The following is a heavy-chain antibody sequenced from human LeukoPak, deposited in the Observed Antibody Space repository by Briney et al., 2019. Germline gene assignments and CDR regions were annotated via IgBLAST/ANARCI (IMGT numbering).Heavy chain of an antibody. D-gene: IGHD3-9*01. Sequence: GGSLRLSCAASGLSVSNNYMSWVRQAPGKGLEWVSVIHSSGDTYYADSVKGRFTISRDNSKNTLYLQMNSLRAEDTAVYYCAKDKRYFDWYTLDYWGQGTLVTVSS. CDR1: GLSVSNNY. CDR2: IHSSGDT. CDR3: AKDKRYFDWYTLDY. V-gene: IGHV3-66*01. J-gene: IGHJ4*02.